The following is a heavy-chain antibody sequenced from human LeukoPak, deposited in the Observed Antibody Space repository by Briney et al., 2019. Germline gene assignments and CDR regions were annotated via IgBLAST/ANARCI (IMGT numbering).Heavy chain of an antibody. D-gene: IGHD6-19*01. V-gene: IGHV3-23*01. CDR1: GFTFSSYG. J-gene: IGHJ3*02. Sequence: GGSLRLSCAASGFTFSSYGMSWVRQAPGKGLEWVSAISGSGGSTYYADSVKGRFTISRDNSKNTLYLQMNSLRAVDTAVYYCANIGSGSGWYYAFDIWGQGTMVTVSS. CDR3: ANIGSGSGWYYAFDI. CDR2: ISGSGGST.